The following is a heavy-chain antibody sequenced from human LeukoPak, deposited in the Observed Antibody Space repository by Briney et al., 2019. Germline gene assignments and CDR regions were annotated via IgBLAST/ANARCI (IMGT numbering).Heavy chain of an antibody. J-gene: IGHJ3*02. CDR1: GFTFSSYW. CDR3: AKDFITMVRGDAFDI. D-gene: IGHD3-10*01. Sequence: SGGSLRLSCAASGFTFSSYWMSWVRQAPGKGLEWVANIKQDGSEKYYVDSVKGRFTISRDNAKNSLYLQMNSLRAEDTAVYYCAKDFITMVRGDAFDIWGQGTMVTVSS. V-gene: IGHV3-7*01. CDR2: IKQDGSEK.